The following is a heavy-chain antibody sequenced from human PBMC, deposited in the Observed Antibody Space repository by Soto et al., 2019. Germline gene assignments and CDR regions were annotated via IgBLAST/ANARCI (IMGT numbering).Heavy chain of an antibody. CDR3: ARDRDYGDYWYFNL. D-gene: IGHD2-21*01. CDR2: TYYSGST. Sequence: QVQLQESGPGLVKPSETLSLTCDVSGFSVSSPGYYWSWIRQLPGKGLQWLGYTYYSGSTSYNPSLKSRLTISMDTSKNQISLRLTFVTAADTAVYYCARDRDYGDYWYFNLWGRGTLVTVSP. J-gene: IGHJ2*01. V-gene: IGHV4-31*11. CDR1: GFSVSSPGYY.